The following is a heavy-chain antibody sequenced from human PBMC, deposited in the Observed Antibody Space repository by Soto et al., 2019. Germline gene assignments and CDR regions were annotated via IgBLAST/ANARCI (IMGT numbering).Heavy chain of an antibody. CDR1: GGSISSGDYY. CDR3: ARAPLVYCISTSCYGNWFDP. CDR2: IYYSGST. J-gene: IGHJ5*02. V-gene: IGHV4-30-4*01. Sequence: PSKTLSLTCTVSGGSISSGDYYWSWIRQPPGKGLEWIGYIYYSGSTYYNPSLKSRVTISVDTSKNQFSLKLSSVTAADTAVYYCARAPLVYCISTSCYGNWFDPWGQGTLVTVSS. D-gene: IGHD2-2*01.